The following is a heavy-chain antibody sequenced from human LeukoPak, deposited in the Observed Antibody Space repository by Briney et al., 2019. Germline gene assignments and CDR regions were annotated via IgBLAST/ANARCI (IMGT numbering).Heavy chain of an antibody. CDR2: ISSSSSYI. Sequence: KPGGSLRPSCAASGFTFSSYSMNWARQAPGKGLEWVSSISSSSSYIYYADSVKGRFTISRDNAKNSLYLQMNSLRAEDTAVYYCARDGSSEYYYDSSGYYGYWGQGTLVTVSS. D-gene: IGHD3-22*01. CDR1: GFTFSSYS. J-gene: IGHJ4*02. V-gene: IGHV3-21*01. CDR3: ARDGSSEYYYDSSGYYGY.